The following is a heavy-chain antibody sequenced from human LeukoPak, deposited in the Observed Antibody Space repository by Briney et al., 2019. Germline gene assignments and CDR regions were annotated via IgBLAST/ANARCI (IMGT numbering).Heavy chain of an antibody. Sequence: SETLSLTCAVSGGSISSGDYYWSWIRQPPGKGLEWIGYIYYSGSTYYNPSLKSRVTISVDTSKNQFSLKPSSVTAADTAVYYCARGLYGSGSYWFDYWGQGTLVTVSS. CDR3: ARGLYGSGSYWFDY. V-gene: IGHV4-30-4*01. D-gene: IGHD3-10*01. J-gene: IGHJ4*02. CDR2: IYYSGST. CDR1: GGSISSGDYY.